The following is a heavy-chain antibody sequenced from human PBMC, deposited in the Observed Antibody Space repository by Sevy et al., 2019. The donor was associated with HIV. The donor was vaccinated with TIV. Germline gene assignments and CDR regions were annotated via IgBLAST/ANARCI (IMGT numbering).Heavy chain of an antibody. CDR2: IQTSTGNP. V-gene: IGHV7-4-1*02. CDR1: GYIFSTYV. CDR3: ASDPPPAVAGLGFLTDAFDI. Sequence: GAVKVSCKASGYIFSTYVINWVRQAPGQGLEWMGWIQTSTGNPSYPQGFTGRFVFCVDTSVSTAYLQINSLKAEDSAVYYCASDPPPAVAGLGFLTDAFDIWGQGTWVTVSS. D-gene: IGHD6-19*01. J-gene: IGHJ3*02.